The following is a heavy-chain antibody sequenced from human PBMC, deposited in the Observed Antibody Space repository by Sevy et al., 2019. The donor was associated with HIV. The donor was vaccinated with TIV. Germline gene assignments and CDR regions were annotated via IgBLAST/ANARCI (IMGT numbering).Heavy chain of an antibody. CDR1: GGSISFYY. V-gene: IGHV4-4*07. Sequence: SETLSLTCTVSGGSISFYYWSWIRQPAGKGLEWIGRIYTSGSTNYNSSLKSRVTMSVDTSKNQFSLQLSSVTAADTAVSYCARDGGGCSYGYSFFDYWGQGTLVTVSS. CDR2: IYTSGST. D-gene: IGHD5-18*01. CDR3: ARDGGGCSYGYSFFDY. J-gene: IGHJ4*01.